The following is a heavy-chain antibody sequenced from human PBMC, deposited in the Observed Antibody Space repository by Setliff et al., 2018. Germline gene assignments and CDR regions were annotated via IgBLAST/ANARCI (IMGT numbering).Heavy chain of an antibody. CDR3: ARVSYCGGDCYLGWADY. CDR1: GGSISNYY. Sequence: SETLSLTCTVSGGSISNYYWSWIRQPAGKGLEWIGRIYISGSTNYNPSLKSRVTMSVDTSKNQFSLKLSSVTAADTAVYYCARVSYCGGDCYLGWADYWGQGTLVTVSS. V-gene: IGHV4-4*07. CDR2: IYISGST. J-gene: IGHJ4*02. D-gene: IGHD2-21*02.